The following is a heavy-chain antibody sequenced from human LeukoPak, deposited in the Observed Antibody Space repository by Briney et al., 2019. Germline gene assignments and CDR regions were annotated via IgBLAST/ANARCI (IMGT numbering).Heavy chain of an antibody. Sequence: TGGSLRFSCAASGFTFSSYWMSWVRQAPGKGLEWVAVISYDGSNKYYADSVKGRFTISRDSSKNTLYLQMNSLRAEDTAVYYCARDGPYYDVLTGYPPFDYWGQGTLVTVSS. CDR2: ISYDGSNK. CDR1: GFTFSSYW. V-gene: IGHV3-30-3*01. CDR3: ARDGPYYDVLTGYPPFDY. D-gene: IGHD3-9*01. J-gene: IGHJ4*02.